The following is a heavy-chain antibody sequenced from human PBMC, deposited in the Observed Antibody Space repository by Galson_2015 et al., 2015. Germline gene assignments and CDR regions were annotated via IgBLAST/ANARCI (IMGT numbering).Heavy chain of an antibody. V-gene: IGHV1-69*02. D-gene: IGHD6-19*01. Sequence: SVKVSCKASGGTFSSYTISWVRQAPGQGLEWMGRIIPILGIANYAQKFQGRVTITADRSTSTAYMELSSLRSEDTAVYYCARLPEGSGWYRTYYFDYWGQGTLVTVSS. J-gene: IGHJ4*02. CDR2: IIPILGIA. CDR3: ARLPEGSGWYRTYYFDY. CDR1: GGTFSSYT.